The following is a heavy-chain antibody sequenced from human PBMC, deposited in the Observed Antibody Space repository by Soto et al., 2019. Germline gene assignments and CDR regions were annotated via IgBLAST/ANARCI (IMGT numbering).Heavy chain of an antibody. Sequence: GGSLRLSCAASGFTFSSYWMSWVRQSPGKGLAWVADIKQDGTEKYYVDSVKGRFTISRDNAKNSLYLQMNSLRAEDTAVYYCARDKYYDFWIGYSNYYFDYWGQGALVTVSS. V-gene: IGHV3-7*03. J-gene: IGHJ4*02. CDR3: ARDKYYDFWIGYSNYYFDY. CDR1: GFTFSSYW. CDR2: IKQDGTEK. D-gene: IGHD3-3*01.